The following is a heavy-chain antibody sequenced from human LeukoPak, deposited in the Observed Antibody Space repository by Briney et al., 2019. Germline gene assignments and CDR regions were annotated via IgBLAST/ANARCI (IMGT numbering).Heavy chain of an antibody. V-gene: IGHV4-61*02. CDR1: GGSISSGSYY. Sequence: PSETLSLTCTVSGGSISSGSYYWSWIRQPAGKGLEWIGRIYTSGSTNYNPSLKSRVTISVDTSKNQFSLKLSSVTAADTAVYYCARELHSPRDRSWFDPWGQGTLVTVSS. D-gene: IGHD2/OR15-2a*01. J-gene: IGHJ5*02. CDR2: IYTSGST. CDR3: ARELHSPRDRSWFDP.